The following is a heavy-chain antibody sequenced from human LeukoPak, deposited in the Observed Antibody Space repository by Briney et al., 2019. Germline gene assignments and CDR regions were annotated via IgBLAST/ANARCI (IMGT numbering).Heavy chain of an antibody. J-gene: IGHJ4*02. CDR1: GFTFSNYA. Sequence: GGSLRLSCAASGFTFSNYAMSWVRQAPGKGLEWVSVISGGGGGTYYADSVKGRFTISRDNSQNTLYLQMNSLRAEDAAVFYCARGYCSSTTCSVDYWGQGTLVTVSS. V-gene: IGHV3-23*01. D-gene: IGHD2-2*01. CDR2: ISGGGGGT. CDR3: ARGYCSSTTCSVDY.